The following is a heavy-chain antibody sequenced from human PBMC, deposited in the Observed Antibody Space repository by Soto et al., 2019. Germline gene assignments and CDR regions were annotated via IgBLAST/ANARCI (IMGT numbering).Heavy chain of an antibody. CDR1: DGPISRYA. D-gene: IGHD3-16*01. J-gene: IGHJ3*01. V-gene: IGHV3-23*01. CDR3: AKNGDFDYDAFDV. CDR2: ITGNSARI. Sequence: GGSLRLSCAASDGPISRYAMSWVRQAPGKGLEWVSGITGNSARIYYADSVKGRFSISRDNSKNTLYLQMDTLRAEDTAVYYCAKNGDFDYDAFDVWGQGTVVTVSS.